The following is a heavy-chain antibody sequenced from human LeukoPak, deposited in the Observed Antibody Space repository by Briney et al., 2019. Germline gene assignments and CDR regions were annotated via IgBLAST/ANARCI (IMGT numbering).Heavy chain of an antibody. D-gene: IGHD5-12*01. CDR1: GFTVSSSY. CDR3: ARSGYSGYDFDY. CDR2: IYSGGST. J-gene: IGHJ4*02. V-gene: IGHV3-53*01. Sequence: GGSLRLFCAASGFTVSSSYMSWVRQAPGKGLEWVSVIYSGGSTFYADSVKGRFTISRDNSKNTLYLQMNSLRAEDTAVYYCARSGYSGYDFDYWGQGTLVTVSS.